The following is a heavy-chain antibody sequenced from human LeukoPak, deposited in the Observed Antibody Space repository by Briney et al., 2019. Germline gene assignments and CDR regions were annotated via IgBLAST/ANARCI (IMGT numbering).Heavy chain of an antibody. J-gene: IGHJ3*01. CDR3: AAETYIQGCCNFDV. Sequence: LMKVSCKTSGLTFSTSAIQWVRQARGQSLEWMGWIVVGNGNTRYAQKLQERLTITRDMSTSTAYMELSSLRSEDTAVYYCAAETYIQGCCNFDVWGQGTLITVTS. D-gene: IGHD2/OR15-2a*01. CDR1: GLTFSTSA. V-gene: IGHV1-58*02. CDR2: IVVGNGNT.